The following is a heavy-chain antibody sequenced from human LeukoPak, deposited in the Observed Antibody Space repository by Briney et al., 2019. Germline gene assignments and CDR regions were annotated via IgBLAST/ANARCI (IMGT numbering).Heavy chain of an antibody. CDR2: INHSGST. J-gene: IGHJ4*02. CDR3: ARSSGLIAVASMYYFDY. D-gene: IGHD6-19*01. CDR1: GGSISSSSYY. V-gene: IGHV4-39*07. Sequence: PSETLSLTCTVSGGSISSSSYYWGWIRQPPGKGLEWIGEINHSGSTNYNPSLKSRVTISVDTSKNQFSLKLSSVTAADTAVYYCARSSGLIAVASMYYFDYWGQGTLVTVSS.